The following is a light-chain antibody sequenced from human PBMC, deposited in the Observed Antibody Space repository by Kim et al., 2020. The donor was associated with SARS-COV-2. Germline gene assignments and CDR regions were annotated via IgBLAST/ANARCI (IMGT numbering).Light chain of an antibody. CDR2: GKN. CDR3: NSRDSSGNPHYV. J-gene: IGLJ1*01. Sequence: LGQTVRITGQGDSLRSYYASWYQQKPGQAPVLVIYGKNNRPSGIPDRFSGSSSGNTASLTIAGTQAEDEADYYCNSRDSSGNPHYVFGTGTKVTVL. V-gene: IGLV3-19*01. CDR1: SLRSYY.